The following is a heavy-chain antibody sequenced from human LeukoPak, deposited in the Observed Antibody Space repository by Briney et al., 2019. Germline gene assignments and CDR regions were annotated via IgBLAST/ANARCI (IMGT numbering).Heavy chain of an antibody. J-gene: IGHJ3*02. CDR1: GFTFNTYT. CDR2: ISSSSIYI. Sequence: GGSLRLSCAASGFTFNTYTINWVRQAPGKGLEWVSSISSSSIYIYYADSLKGRFTISRNNAKNSLYLHIDSLRAEDTAVYYCAGGRVGQWLVDAFDIWGQGTMVTVSS. V-gene: IGHV3-21*01. D-gene: IGHD6-19*01. CDR3: AGGRVGQWLVDAFDI.